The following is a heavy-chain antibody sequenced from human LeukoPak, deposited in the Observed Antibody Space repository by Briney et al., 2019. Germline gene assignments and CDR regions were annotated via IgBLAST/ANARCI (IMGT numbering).Heavy chain of an antibody. J-gene: IGHJ3*02. D-gene: IGHD6-13*01. CDR2: INPTTGDT. V-gene: IGHV1-46*01. Sequence: VASVKVSCKASGYTFTSYGISWVRQAPGQGLEWMGIINPTTGDTTYAQKFQGRLTMTRDMSTSTVYMELSSLTSEDTAVFYCARYGFSTVWQGGWHAFDIWGQGAVVTVSS. CDR1: GYTFTSYG. CDR3: ARYGFSTVWQGGWHAFDI.